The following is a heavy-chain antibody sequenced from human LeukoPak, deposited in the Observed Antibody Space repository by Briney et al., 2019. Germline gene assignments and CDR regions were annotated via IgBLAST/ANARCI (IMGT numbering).Heavy chain of an antibody. V-gene: IGHV3-49*03. CDR3: TRGRGGYSGYDPTEFDY. CDR1: GFTFGDYT. D-gene: IGHD5-12*01. Sequence: PGGSLGLSCTASGFTFGDYTMSWFRQAPGKGLEWVGFIRSKAYGGTTEYAASVKGRFTISRDDSKSIAYLQMNSLKTEDTAVYYCTRGRGGYSGYDPTEFDYWGQGTLVTVSS. CDR2: IRSKAYGGTT. J-gene: IGHJ4*02.